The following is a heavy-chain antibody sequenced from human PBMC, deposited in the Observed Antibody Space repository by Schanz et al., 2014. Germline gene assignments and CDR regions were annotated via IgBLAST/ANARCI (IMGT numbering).Heavy chain of an antibody. CDR1: GYTFTDYG. V-gene: IGHV1-18*01. CDR2: IRPDNGHT. D-gene: IGHD2-2*01. CDR3: ARDRRRYCSTASCLHDNWFDP. Sequence: QVQLVQSGGEMKKPGASVKVSCKASGYTFTDYGLSWVRQAPGQGLEWLGWIRPDNGHTTYSQKVRDRVMFTPDTSANTAYMELRSLRSDDTAVYYCARDRRRYCSTASCLHDNWFDPWGQGTLVIVSS. J-gene: IGHJ5*02.